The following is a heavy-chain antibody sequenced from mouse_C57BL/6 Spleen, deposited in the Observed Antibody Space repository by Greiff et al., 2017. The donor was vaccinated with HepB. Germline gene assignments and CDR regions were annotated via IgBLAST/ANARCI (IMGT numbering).Heavy chain of an antibody. CDR2: INPNNGGT. V-gene: IGHV1-18*01. CDR3: ARGDYPAWFAY. D-gene: IGHD2-4*01. CDR1: GYTFTDYN. J-gene: IGHJ3*01. Sequence: VQLQQSGPELVKPGASVKIPCKASGYTFTDYNMDWVKQSHGKSLEWIGDINPNNGGTIYNQKFKGKATLTVDKSSSTAYMELRSLTSEDTAVYYCARGDYPAWFAYWGQGTLVTVSA.